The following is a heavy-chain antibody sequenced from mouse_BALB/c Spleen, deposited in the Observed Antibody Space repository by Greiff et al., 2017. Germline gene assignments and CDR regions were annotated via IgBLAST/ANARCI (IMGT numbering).Heavy chain of an antibody. Sequence: VQLVESGPGLVAPSQSLSITCTVSGFSLTGYGVNWVRQPPGKGLEWLGMIWGDGSTDYNSALKSRLSISKDNSKSQVFLKMNSLQTDDTAMYYCAREIYGNPYYYAMDYWGQGTSVTVSS. J-gene: IGHJ4*01. CDR2: IWGDGST. CDR1: GFSLTGYG. CDR3: AREIYGNPYYYAMDY. V-gene: IGHV2-6-7*01. D-gene: IGHD2-1*01.